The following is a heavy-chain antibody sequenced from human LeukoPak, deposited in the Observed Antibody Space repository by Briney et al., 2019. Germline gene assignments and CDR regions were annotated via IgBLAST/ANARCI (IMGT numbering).Heavy chain of an antibody. V-gene: IGHV3-7*01. CDR2: IKQDGSEK. CDR1: GFTFSNAW. CDR3: ARDRSLGPY. Sequence: GGSLRLSCAASGFTFSNAWMSWVRQAPGKGLEWVANIKQDGSEKYYVDSVKGRFTISRDNAKNSLYLQMNSLRAEDTAVYYCARDRSLGPYWGQGTLVTVSS. J-gene: IGHJ4*02.